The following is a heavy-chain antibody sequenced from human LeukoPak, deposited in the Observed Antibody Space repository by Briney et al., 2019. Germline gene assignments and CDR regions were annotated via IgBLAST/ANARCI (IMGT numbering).Heavy chain of an antibody. V-gene: IGHV3-48*01. Sequence: PGGSLRLSCAASGFTFSSYSMNWVRQAPGKGLEWVSYISSSSSTIYYADSVKGRFTISRDNAKNSLYLQMNSLRAEDTAVYYCARDPPYSSSSWATFDYWGQGTLVTVSS. J-gene: IGHJ4*02. D-gene: IGHD6-6*01. CDR1: GFTFSSYS. CDR2: ISSSSSTI. CDR3: ARDPPYSSSSWATFDY.